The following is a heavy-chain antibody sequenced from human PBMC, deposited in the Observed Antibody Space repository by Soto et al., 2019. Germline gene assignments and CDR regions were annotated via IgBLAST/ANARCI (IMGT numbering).Heavy chain of an antibody. CDR3: ARANQYYYDSSGYLDAFDI. V-gene: IGHV1-2*04. J-gene: IGHJ3*02. D-gene: IGHD3-22*01. CDR2: INPNSGGT. CDR1: GYTFTGYY. Sequence: GASVKVSCKASGYTFTGYYMHWVRQAPGQGLEWMGWINPNSGGTNYAQKFQGWVTMTRDTSISTAYMELSRLRSDDTAVYYCARANQYYYDSSGYLDAFDIWGQGTMVTVSS.